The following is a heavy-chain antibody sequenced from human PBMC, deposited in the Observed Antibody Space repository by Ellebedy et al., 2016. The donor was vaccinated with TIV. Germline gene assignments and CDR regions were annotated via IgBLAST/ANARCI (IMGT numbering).Heavy chain of an antibody. Sequence: MPSETLSLTCTVSGGSTSSGDYYWSYIRQPPGKGLEWIGYIYYSGSTYYNPSLKSRVTISVDTSKNQFSLKLSSVTAADTAVYYCASIVVATMGAFDIWGQGTMVTVSS. D-gene: IGHD3-22*01. V-gene: IGHV4-30-4*01. CDR3: ASIVVATMGAFDI. CDR1: GGSTSSGDYY. J-gene: IGHJ3*02. CDR2: IYYSGST.